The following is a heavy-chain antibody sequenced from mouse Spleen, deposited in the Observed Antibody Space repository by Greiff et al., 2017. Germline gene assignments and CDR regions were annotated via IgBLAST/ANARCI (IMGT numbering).Heavy chain of an antibody. D-gene: IGHD2-2*01. J-gene: IGHJ3*01. CDR2: FHPYNDDT. CDR3: ATYGYDKIGFAY. Sequence: VKLMESGAELVKPGASVKMSCKASGYTFTTYPIEWMKQNHGKSLEWIGNFHPYNDDTKYNEKFKGKATLTVEKSSSTVYLELSRLTSDDSAVYYCATYGYDKIGFAYWGQGTLVTVSA. CDR1: GYTFTTYP. V-gene: IGHV1-47*01.